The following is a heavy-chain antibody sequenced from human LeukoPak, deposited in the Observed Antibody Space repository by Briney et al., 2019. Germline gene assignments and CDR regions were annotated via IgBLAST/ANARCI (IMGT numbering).Heavy chain of an antibody. D-gene: IGHD3-3*01. CDR3: AKGRYDFWSGYSNYYYMDV. J-gene: IGHJ6*03. CDR1: GFTFSDYY. CDR2: ISSSGSTI. V-gene: IGHV3-11*04. Sequence: PGGSLRLSCAASGFTFSDYYMSWIRQAPGKGLEWVSYISSSGSTIYYADSVKGRFTNSRDNAKNSLYLQMNSLRAEDTAVYYCAKGRYDFWSGYSNYYYMDVWGKGTTVIVSS.